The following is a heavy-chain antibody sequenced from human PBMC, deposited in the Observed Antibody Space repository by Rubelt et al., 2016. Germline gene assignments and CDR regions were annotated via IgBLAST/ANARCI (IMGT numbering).Heavy chain of an antibody. Sequence: QVQLQESGPGLVKPSQTLSLTCAVSGGSISSGGYSWSWIRQPPGKGLEWIGYIYYSGSTYYNSSLKSRVTISLDTSKNQFSLKLSSVTAADTAVYYWAASTARLTTDFDYWGQGTLVTVSS. CDR2: IYYSGST. CDR3: AASTARLTTDFDY. CDR1: GGSISSGGYS. V-gene: IGHV4-30-4*07. J-gene: IGHJ4*02. D-gene: IGHD1-14*01.